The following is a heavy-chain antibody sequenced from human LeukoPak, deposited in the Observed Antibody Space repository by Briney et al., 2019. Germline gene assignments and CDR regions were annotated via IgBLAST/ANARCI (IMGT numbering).Heavy chain of an antibody. V-gene: IGHV4-61*02. J-gene: IGHJ6*03. Sequence: PSQTLSLTCTVSGGSISSTSYFWSWIRQPAGKGLEWIGRIYTSGSTNYNPSLKSRVTISIDTSKNQFSLKLSSVTAADTAVYYCAREGPGRVGYQLLIYYMDVWGKGTTVTVSS. CDR2: IYTSGST. CDR3: AREGPGRVGYQLLIYYMDV. CDR1: GGSISSTSYF. D-gene: IGHD2-2*01.